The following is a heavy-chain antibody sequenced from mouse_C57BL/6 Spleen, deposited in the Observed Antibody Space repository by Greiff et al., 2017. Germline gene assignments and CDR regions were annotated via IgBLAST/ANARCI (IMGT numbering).Heavy chain of an antibody. V-gene: IGHV5-12*01. CDR2: ISNGGGST. Sequence: EVHLVESGGGLVQPGGSLKLSCAASGFTFSDYYMYWVRQTPEKRLEWVAYISNGGGSTYYPDTVKGRFTISRDNAKNTLYLQMSRLKSEDTAMYYCARQTGTAFDYWGQGTTLTVSS. CDR1: GFTFSDYY. J-gene: IGHJ2*01. D-gene: IGHD4-1*01. CDR3: ARQTGTAFDY.